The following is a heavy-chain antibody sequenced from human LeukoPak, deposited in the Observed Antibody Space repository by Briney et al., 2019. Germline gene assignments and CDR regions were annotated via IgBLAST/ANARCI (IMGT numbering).Heavy chain of an antibody. CDR1: GFTFSSYW. V-gene: IGHV3-74*01. Sequence: QPGGSLRLSCAASGFTFSSYWMHWVRQAPGKGLVWVSCISGDGSATRYGDSVKGRLTISRDNAKNTLYPQMNSLRAEDTAVYYCAKSIELWFGEFDYWGQGTLVTVSS. D-gene: IGHD3-10*01. CDR2: ISGDGSAT. CDR3: AKSIELWFGEFDY. J-gene: IGHJ4*02.